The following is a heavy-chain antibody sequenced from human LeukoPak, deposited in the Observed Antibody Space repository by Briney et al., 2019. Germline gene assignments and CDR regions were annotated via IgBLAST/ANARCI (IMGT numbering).Heavy chain of an antibody. J-gene: IGHJ5*02. CDR2: ITGSHGPT. D-gene: IGHD4-17*01. CDR3: TKDPNGDYVGAFDP. Sequence: QPGGSLRLSCAASGFTFSSFAMTWVRQAPGKGLEWVPSITGSHGPTYNTDSVRGRFTISRDNSQNTLYLQMNSLRAEDTAVYYCTKDPNGDYVGAFDPWGQGTLVTVSS. V-gene: IGHV3-23*01. CDR1: GFTFSSFA.